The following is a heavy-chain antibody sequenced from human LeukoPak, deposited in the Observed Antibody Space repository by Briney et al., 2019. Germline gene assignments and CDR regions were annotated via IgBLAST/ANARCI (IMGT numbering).Heavy chain of an antibody. CDR2: ISGSGDRI. Sequence: GGTLRLSCAASGFTFNDYYMSWIRQAPGEGLEWISYISGSGDRIYYADSVKGRFTISRDNAKNSLYLQLNSLRAEDTAVYYCARGATTTRFGRFDPWGQGTLVIVSS. CDR3: ARGATTTRFGRFDP. J-gene: IGHJ5*02. CDR1: GFTFNDYY. V-gene: IGHV3-11*01. D-gene: IGHD4-17*01.